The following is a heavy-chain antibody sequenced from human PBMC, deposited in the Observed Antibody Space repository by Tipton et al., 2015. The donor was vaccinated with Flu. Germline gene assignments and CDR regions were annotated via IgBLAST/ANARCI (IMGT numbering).Heavy chain of an antibody. CDR3: ARRLILGPGSSALDY. V-gene: IGHV1-8*01. Sequence: QVQLVQSGAEVKNPGASVKVSCKASGYIFTNFDINWVRQATGQGLEWMGWMNPNTGNTVHAQKFQGRLTLTRDTSTTTAYMELSSLRSEDTAVYYCARRLILGPGSSALDYWGQGTPVIVSS. CDR1: GYIFTNFD. J-gene: IGHJ4*02. CDR2: MNPNTGNT. D-gene: IGHD2-2*01.